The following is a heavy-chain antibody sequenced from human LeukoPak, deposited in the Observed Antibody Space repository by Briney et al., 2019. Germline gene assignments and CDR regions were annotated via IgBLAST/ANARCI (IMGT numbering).Heavy chain of an antibody. J-gene: IGHJ4*02. CDR3: ARLRCDVTSCFGKYYFDH. Sequence: GGSLRLSCAASGFTFSAFPLEWVRQAPGKGLEWVSSVNGDSSYIYYADSVKGRFTIARDNARNSLHLQMNSLRAEDTAVYYCARLRCDVTSCFGKYYFDHWGQGTLVTVSS. CDR1: GFTFSAFP. CDR2: VNGDSSYI. V-gene: IGHV3-21*01. D-gene: IGHD2-2*01.